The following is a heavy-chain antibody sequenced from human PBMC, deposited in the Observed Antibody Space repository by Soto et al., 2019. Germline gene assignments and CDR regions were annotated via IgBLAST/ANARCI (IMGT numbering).Heavy chain of an antibody. D-gene: IGHD3-10*01. J-gene: IGHJ4*02. V-gene: IGHV4-30-4*01. CDR3: ARWWFGEFFDY. CDR2: IYYSGST. Sequence: QVQLQESGPGLVKPSQTLSLTCTVSGGSISSGDYYWSWIRQPPGKGLEWIGYIYYSGSTYYNPSLESRVTISVDTSNNQFYLKLSSVTAADTAVYYCARWWFGEFFDYWGQGTLVTVSS. CDR1: GGSISSGDYY.